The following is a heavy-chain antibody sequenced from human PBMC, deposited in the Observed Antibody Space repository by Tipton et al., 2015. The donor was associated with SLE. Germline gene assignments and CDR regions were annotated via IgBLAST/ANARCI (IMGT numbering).Heavy chain of an antibody. CDR3: ARAGILTGYYPYFDY. D-gene: IGHD3-9*01. J-gene: IGHJ4*02. CDR1: GDSFSSTTYY. CDR2: VYSTGST. Sequence: TLSLTCTVSGDSFSSTTYYWSWIRQPAGKGLEWIGRVYSTGSTTYNPSLESRLTISVDTSKNQFSLRLSSATAADTAVYYCARAGILTGYYPYFDYWGQGTLVTVSS. V-gene: IGHV4-61*02.